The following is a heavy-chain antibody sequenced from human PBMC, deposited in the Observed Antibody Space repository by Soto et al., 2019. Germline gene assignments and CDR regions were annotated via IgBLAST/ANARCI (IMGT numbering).Heavy chain of an antibody. CDR2: IHSGGST. Sequence: GGSLRLSCAASGFTVSSNYMSWVRQAPGKGLEWVSLIHSGGSTDYADSVKDRFTISRDNSKNTLYLQMNSLRAEDTAVYYCAREMAAVGAGAFDSWGQGTLVTVSS. CDR1: GFTVSSNY. J-gene: IGHJ4*02. V-gene: IGHV3-66*01. D-gene: IGHD6-13*01. CDR3: AREMAAVGAGAFDS.